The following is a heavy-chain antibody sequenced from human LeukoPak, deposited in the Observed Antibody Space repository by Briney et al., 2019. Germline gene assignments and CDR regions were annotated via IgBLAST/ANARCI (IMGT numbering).Heavy chain of an antibody. D-gene: IGHD3-3*01. CDR2: MNPNSGNT. J-gene: IGHJ5*02. CDR3: ARGRYYDFWSGYSNWFDP. Sequence: AAVKVCCKASGYTFTSYDINWVRQATGQGLEWMGWMNPNSGNTGYAQKYQGRVTMTRNTSISTAYMELSSLRSEDTAVYYCARGRYYDFWSGYSNWFDPWGQGTLVTVSS. CDR1: GYTFTSYD. V-gene: IGHV1-8*01.